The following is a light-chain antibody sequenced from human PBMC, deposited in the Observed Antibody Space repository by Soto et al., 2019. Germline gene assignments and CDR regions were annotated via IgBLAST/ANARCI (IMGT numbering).Light chain of an antibody. CDR1: QSVSAN. V-gene: IGKV3-15*01. CDR2: GAS. J-gene: IGKJ4*01. Sequence: EIVMTQSPATLSVSPGERATLSCRASQSVSANLAWYQQKPGQAPRLLIYGASTRATGIPARFSGSGSGTHFTLTISSLQSEDSAVYYCQQYNNWPPPLTFGGGTKVEIK. CDR3: QQYNNWPPPLT.